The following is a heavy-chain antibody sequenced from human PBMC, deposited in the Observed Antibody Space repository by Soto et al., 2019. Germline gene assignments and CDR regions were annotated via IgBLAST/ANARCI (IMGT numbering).Heavy chain of an antibody. CDR2: INVGNGNT. V-gene: IGHV1-3*01. J-gene: IGHJ4*02. CDR1: GYTYISYS. Sequence: ASVKVSCKASGYTYISYSMHWVRQAPGQRLEWMGWINVGNGNTKYSQKFQGRVTITRDTSASTAYMELSSLRSEDTAVYYCARGGPPIDYWGQGTLVTVSS. D-gene: IGHD3-10*01. CDR3: ARGGPPIDY.